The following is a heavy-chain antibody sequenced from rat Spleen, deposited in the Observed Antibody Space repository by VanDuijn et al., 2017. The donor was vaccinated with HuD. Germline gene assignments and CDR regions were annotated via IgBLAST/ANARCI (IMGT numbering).Heavy chain of an antibody. CDR3: GRQGYNAYFDD. D-gene: IGHD1-10*01. CDR2: ISYEGSND. Sequence: EVRLVESGGGFVLPGRSLQLSCAASGFNVSDYGMAWVRQAPTKGLEWVASISYEGSNDYYGDSVKGRFTISRDNAKNSLYLQMDSLRSEDTATYYCGRQGYNAYFDDWGQGVMVTVSS. J-gene: IGHJ2*01. CDR1: GFNVSDYG. V-gene: IGHV5-22*01.